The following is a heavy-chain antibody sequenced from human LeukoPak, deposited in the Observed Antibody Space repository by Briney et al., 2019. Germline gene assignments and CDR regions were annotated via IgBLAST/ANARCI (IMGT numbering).Heavy chain of an antibody. J-gene: IGHJ5*02. V-gene: IGHV4-59*01. CDR3: ARGPDWFDP. CDR2: IYYSGST. CDR1: GGSISSYY. Sequence: SETLSLTCTVSGGSISSYYWSWIRQPPGKGLEWIGYIYYSGSTNYNPSLKSRVTISVDTSKNQFSLRLSSVTAADTAVSYCARGPDWFDPWGQGTLVTVSS.